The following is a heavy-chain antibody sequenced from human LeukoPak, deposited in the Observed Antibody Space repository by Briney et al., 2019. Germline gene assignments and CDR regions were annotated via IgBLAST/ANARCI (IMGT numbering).Heavy chain of an antibody. J-gene: IGHJ4*02. D-gene: IGHD6-13*01. CDR2: IYTSGST. CDR3: AGGPLNSSSWATFDY. CDR1: GGSISSYY. V-gene: IGHV4-4*07. Sequence: SETLSLTCTVSGGSISSYYWSWIRQPAGKGLEWIGRIYTSGSTNYNPSLKSRVTMSVDTSKNQFSLKLSSVTAADTAVYYCAGGPLNSSSWATFDYWGQGTLVTVSS.